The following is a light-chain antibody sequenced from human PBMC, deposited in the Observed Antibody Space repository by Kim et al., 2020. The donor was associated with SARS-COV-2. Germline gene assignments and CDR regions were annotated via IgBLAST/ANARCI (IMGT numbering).Light chain of an antibody. CDR2: AVS. J-gene: IGKJ1*01. Sequence: ASVGDRVTITCRASQGINNHLAWYQQKPGKVPNVLIYAVSTLQSGVPSLFSGTGSGTDFTLTINSLQPEDVATYFCQRYNASPRTFGQGTKVDIK. V-gene: IGKV1-27*01. CDR3: QRYNASPRT. CDR1: QGINNH.